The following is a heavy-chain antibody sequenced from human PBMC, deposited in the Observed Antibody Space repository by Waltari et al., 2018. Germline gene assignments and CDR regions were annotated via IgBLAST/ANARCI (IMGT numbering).Heavy chain of an antibody. CDR3: ARAPPDYGDLCYFDY. V-gene: IGHV4-39*07. D-gene: IGHD4-17*01. CDR2: IYYSGST. CDR1: GGSINSSSYY. Sequence: QLQLQESGPGLVKPSETLSLTCTVSGGSINSSSYYWGWIRQPPGKGLEWIGSIYYSGSTYYNPSLKSRVTISVDTSKNQFSLKLSSVTAADTAVYYCARAPPDYGDLCYFDYWGQGTLVTVSS. J-gene: IGHJ4*02.